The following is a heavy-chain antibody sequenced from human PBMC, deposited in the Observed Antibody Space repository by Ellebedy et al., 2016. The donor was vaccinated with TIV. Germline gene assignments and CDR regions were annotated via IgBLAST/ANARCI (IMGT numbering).Heavy chain of an antibody. CDR1: GGSFSGYY. CDR2: INHSGST. Sequence: SETLSLXXAVYGGSFSGYYWSWIRQPPGKGLEWIGEINHSGSTNYNPSLKSRVTISVDTSKNQFSLKLSSVTAADTAVYYCARELEPDYDYVWGSYRSSLNSNWFDPWGQGTLVTVSS. J-gene: IGHJ5*02. V-gene: IGHV4-34*01. CDR3: ARELEPDYDYVWGSYRSSLNSNWFDP. D-gene: IGHD3-16*02.